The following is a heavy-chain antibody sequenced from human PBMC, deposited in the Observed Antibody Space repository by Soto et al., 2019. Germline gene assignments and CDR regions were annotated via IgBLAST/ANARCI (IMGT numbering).Heavy chain of an antibody. V-gene: IGHV2-26*01. D-gene: IGHD3-22*01. CDR1: GFSLTDTRMG. CDR2: IISNDDE. Sequence: ESGPTLVNPTETLTLTCSVSGFSLTDTRMGVSWIRQAPGKALEWLAHIISNDDESYSTSLKSRLTISKDTSKSQVVLRMTNMYPVDTGRYYCARALFYSDSDGYYFDFGYWGPGTLVTVSS. CDR3: ARALFYSDSDGYYFDFGY. J-gene: IGHJ4*02.